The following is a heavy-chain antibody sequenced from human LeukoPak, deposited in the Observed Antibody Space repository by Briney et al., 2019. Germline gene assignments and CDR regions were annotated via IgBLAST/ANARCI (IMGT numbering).Heavy chain of an antibody. CDR2: LNTKTGGT. Sequence: VASVKLSCTASGYTFTDYYIHWVRQAPGQGLECMGWLNTKTGGTFYAQRFQGRVTITMDTSISTAYMELSWLRSDDTAVYYCARASYCGGGCYYFFDYWGQGTLVTASS. CDR3: ARASYCGGGCYYFFDY. CDR1: GYTFTDYY. J-gene: IGHJ4*02. V-gene: IGHV1-2*02. D-gene: IGHD2-21*02.